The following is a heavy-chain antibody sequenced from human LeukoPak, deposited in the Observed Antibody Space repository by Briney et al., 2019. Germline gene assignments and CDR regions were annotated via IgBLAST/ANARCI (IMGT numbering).Heavy chain of an antibody. CDR2: IIPIFGTA. CDR1: GYTLTELS. J-gene: IGHJ1*01. D-gene: IGHD1-14*01. CDR3: ARAGEGYFQH. V-gene: IGHV1-69*13. Sequence: GASVKVSCKVSGYTLTELSMHWVRQAPGKGLEWMGGIIPIFGTANYAQKFQGRVTITADESTSTAYMELSSLRSEDTAVYYCARAGEGYFQHWGQGTLVTVSS.